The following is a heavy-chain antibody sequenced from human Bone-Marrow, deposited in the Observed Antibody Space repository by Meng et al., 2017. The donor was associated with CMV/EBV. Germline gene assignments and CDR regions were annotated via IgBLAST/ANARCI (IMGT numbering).Heavy chain of an antibody. CDR2: INPRGGST. J-gene: IGHJ5*02. Sequence: CKASGYILTSYYMHWVRQAPGQGLEWMGTINPRGGSTSYAQKFQGRVTMTRDTSTSTVYMELSSLRSEDTAVYYCARGFGELLHWFDPWGQGTLVTVSS. D-gene: IGHD3-10*01. V-gene: IGHV1-46*01. CDR1: GYILTSYY. CDR3: ARGFGELLHWFDP.